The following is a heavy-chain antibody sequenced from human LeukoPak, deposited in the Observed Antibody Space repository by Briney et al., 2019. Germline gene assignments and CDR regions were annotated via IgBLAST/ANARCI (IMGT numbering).Heavy chain of an antibody. D-gene: IGHD3-22*01. CDR1: GYTFTGYY. CDR3: ARDPAHRSYYDSSGPGDY. Sequence: ASVKVSCKASGYTFTGYYMHWVRQAPGHGIEWMGWNNPNSGGTNYAQKFQGRVTMTRDTSISTAYMELSRLRSDDTAVYYCARDPAHRSYYDSSGPGDYWGQGTLVTVSS. CDR2: NNPNSGGT. V-gene: IGHV1-2*02. J-gene: IGHJ4*02.